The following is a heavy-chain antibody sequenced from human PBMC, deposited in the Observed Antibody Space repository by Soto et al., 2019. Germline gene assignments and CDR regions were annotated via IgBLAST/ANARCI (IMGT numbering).Heavy chain of an antibody. Sequence: GGSLRLSCAASGFTFSSYAMSWVRQAPGKGLEWVSAISGSGGSTYYADSVKGRFTISRDNSKNTLYLQMNSLRAEDTAVYYCAKDSGVWQQLDAMGPTTFDPWGQGTLVTVSS. V-gene: IGHV3-23*01. CDR3: AKDSGVWQQLDAMGPTTFDP. J-gene: IGHJ5*02. D-gene: IGHD6-13*01. CDR1: GFTFSSYA. CDR2: ISGSGGST.